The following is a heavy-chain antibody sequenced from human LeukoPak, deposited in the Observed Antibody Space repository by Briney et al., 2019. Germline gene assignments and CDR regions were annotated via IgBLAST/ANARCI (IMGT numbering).Heavy chain of an antibody. CDR3: ARGGYSYGYYYYGMDV. Sequence: SETLSLTCAVYGGSFSGYYWSWTRQPPGKGLEWIGEINHSGSTNYNPSLKSRVTISVDMSKNQFSLKLSSVTAADTAVYYCARGGYSYGYYYYGMDVWGQGTTVTVSS. CDR2: INHSGST. J-gene: IGHJ6*02. V-gene: IGHV4-34*01. CDR1: GGSFSGYY. D-gene: IGHD5-18*01.